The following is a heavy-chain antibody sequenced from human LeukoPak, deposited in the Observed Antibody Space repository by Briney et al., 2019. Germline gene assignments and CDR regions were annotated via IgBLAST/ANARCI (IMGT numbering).Heavy chain of an antibody. V-gene: IGHV3-7*01. CDR1: GFTFSSYW. Sequence: GSLSLSCAASGFTFSSYWMSWVRQAPGKGLEWVANIKQDGSEKYYVDSVKGRFTISRDNAKNSLYLQMNSLRAEDTAVYYCASIKGSGWYVGYWGQGTLVTVSS. CDR3: ASIKGSGWYVGY. J-gene: IGHJ4*02. CDR2: IKQDGSEK. D-gene: IGHD6-19*01.